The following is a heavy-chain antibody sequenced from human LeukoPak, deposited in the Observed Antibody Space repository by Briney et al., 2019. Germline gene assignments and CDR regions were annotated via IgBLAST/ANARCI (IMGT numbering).Heavy chain of an antibody. CDR2: IYYSGNT. CDR3: AGPPIAVAGSGAFDY. Sequence: PSETLSLTCTVSGGSISSSSYYWGWIRQPPGKGLEWIGSIYYSGNTYYNPSLKSRVTISVDTSKNQFSLKLSSVTAADTAVYYCAGPPIAVAGSGAFDYWGQGTLVTVSS. V-gene: IGHV4-39*07. J-gene: IGHJ4*02. D-gene: IGHD6-19*01. CDR1: GGSISSSSYY.